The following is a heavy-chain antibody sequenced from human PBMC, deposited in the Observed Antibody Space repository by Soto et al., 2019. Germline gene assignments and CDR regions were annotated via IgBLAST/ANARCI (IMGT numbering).Heavy chain of an antibody. CDR1: GGSIGASAYY. J-gene: IGHJ5*02. Sequence: SETLSLTCAVSGGSIGASAYYWGWIRQAPGKGLEWIGSINHSGNTYLSPSLKDRVTMSVDTSKNSFSLKLRSATAADTGLYYCSRSAPEGFDPWGQGTLVTVSS. CDR3: SRSAPEGFDP. CDR2: INHSGNT. V-gene: IGHV4-39*01.